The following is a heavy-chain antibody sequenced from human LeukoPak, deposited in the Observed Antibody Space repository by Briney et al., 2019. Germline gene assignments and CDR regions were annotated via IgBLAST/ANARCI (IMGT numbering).Heavy chain of an antibody. CDR2: IYSDGNT. D-gene: IGHD3-10*01. CDR3: ARDRGQYYDSGSHLDY. J-gene: IGHJ4*02. Sequence: PGGSLRLSCAASGFTFSSYWMSWVRQAPGKGMEWVSLIYSDGNTYYTDSVKDRFIISRDNSKNTLYLQMNSLRAEDTAVYYCARDRGQYYDSGSHLDYWGQGTLVTVSS. V-gene: IGHV3-66*01. CDR1: GFTFSSYW.